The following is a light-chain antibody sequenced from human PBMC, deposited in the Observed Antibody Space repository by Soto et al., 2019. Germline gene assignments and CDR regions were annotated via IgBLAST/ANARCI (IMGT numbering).Light chain of an antibody. CDR2: DAS. V-gene: IGKV1-13*02. CDR1: QGISSA. CDR3: HQFHSYALT. J-gene: IGKJ4*01. Sequence: AIQLTQSPSSLPASVGDRVIISCRASQGISSALAWYQQKPGRAPRLLIYDASSLQSGVPSRFSGSESGTDFTLTISSLQPEEFATYYCHQFHSYALTFGGGTKVEIK.